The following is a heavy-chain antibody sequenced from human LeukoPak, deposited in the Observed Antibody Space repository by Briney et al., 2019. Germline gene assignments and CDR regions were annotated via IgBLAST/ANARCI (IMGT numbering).Heavy chain of an antibody. CDR1: GWTFSSYS. V-gene: IGHV3-48*04. D-gene: IGHD3-3*01. Sequence: PGGSLRLSCAASGWTFSSYSMNWVRQAPGKGLEWVSYISSSSSTIYYADSVKGRFTISRDNAKNSLYLQMNSLGAEDTAVYYCAARFTIFGVVNDGRCGFDPWGQGTLVTVSS. CDR3: AARFTIFGVVNDGRCGFDP. J-gene: IGHJ5*02. CDR2: ISSSSSTI.